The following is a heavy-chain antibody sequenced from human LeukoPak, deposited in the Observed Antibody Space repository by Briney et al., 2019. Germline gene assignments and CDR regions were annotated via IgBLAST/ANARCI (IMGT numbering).Heavy chain of an antibody. CDR2: ISGSGGST. Sequence: GGSLRLSCAASGFTFDDYAMSWVRQAPGKGLEWVSAISGSGGSTYYADSVKGRFTISRDNSKNTLYLQMNSLRAEDTAVYYCAKDRGSSSSPIDYWGQGTLVTVSS. J-gene: IGHJ4*02. D-gene: IGHD6-6*01. V-gene: IGHV3-23*01. CDR1: GFTFDDYA. CDR3: AKDRGSSSSPIDY.